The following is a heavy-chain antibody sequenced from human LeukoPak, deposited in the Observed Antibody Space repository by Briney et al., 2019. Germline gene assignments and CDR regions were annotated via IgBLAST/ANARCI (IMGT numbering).Heavy chain of an antibody. Sequence: GGSLRLSCAASGFTFSSYAMSWVRQAPGKGLEWVSAISGSGGSTYYADSVKGRFTISRDNSKNTLYLQMNSLRAEDTAVYYCAKDPYDSSGYYHDYWGQGTLVTVSS. J-gene: IGHJ4*02. V-gene: IGHV3-23*01. CDR2: ISGSGGST. CDR1: GFTFSSYA. D-gene: IGHD3-22*01. CDR3: AKDPYDSSGYYHDY.